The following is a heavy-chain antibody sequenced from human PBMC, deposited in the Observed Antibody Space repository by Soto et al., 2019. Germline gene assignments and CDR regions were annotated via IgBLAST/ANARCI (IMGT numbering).Heavy chain of an antibody. Sequence: VRLVESGGGVVQPGRSLRLSCVASGFTFSTYGIHWIRQAPGKGLEWVGVISSDGETKYYADSVKGRFTISRDNSKNTMYLQMASLRPEDTAVYYCARGGTYIDIWGQGTMVTVSS. D-gene: IGHD3-16*01. J-gene: IGHJ3*02. CDR3: ARGGTYIDI. CDR1: GFTFSTYG. CDR2: ISSDGETK. V-gene: IGHV3-30*03.